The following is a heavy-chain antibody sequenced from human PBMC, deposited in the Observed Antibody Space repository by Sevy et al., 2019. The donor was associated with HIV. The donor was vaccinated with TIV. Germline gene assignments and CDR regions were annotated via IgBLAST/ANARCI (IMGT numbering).Heavy chain of an antibody. D-gene: IGHD3-10*01. CDR3: ARGPPDGSYDYFDY. J-gene: IGHJ4*02. CDR2: VSGSSNYI. Sequence: GGSLRLSCATSGFTFNNYNMNWVRQAPGKGLEWVSSVSGSSNYIYYAESVKGRFIISRDNTKNTLYLQMHSLRVDDTALYYCARGPPDGSYDYFDYWGQGTLVTVSS. V-gene: IGHV3-21*06. CDR1: GFTFNNYN.